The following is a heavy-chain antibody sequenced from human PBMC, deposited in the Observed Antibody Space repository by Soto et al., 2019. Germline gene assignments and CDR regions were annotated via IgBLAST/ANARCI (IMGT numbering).Heavy chain of an antibody. CDR2: ISAKSDRM. D-gene: IGHD1-26*01. J-gene: IGHJ4*02. CDR1: EFTFSHYA. CDR3: AKGQLSIGSPLFDS. V-gene: IGHV3-23*01. Sequence: RRLSCVACEFTFSHYAMNWGRQAPGKGLEWVSSISAKSDRMYLADPVQGRFTISRDNSKNTLFLQMNSLSAEDTAVYYCAKGQLSIGSPLFDSWGQGTQVTVSS.